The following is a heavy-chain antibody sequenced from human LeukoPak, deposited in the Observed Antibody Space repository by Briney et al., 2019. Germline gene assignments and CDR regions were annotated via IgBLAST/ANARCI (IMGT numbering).Heavy chain of an antibody. D-gene: IGHD6-13*01. V-gene: IGHV4-4*07. Sequence: SETLSLTCTVTGGSISSYYWTWIRQPAGKGLEWIGRIYTSGSPSYNPSLKSRVTMSVDTSKNQFSLKLSSVTAADTAVYYCAKDPRIQPKKQHAESGDYWGQGILVTVSS. J-gene: IGHJ4*02. CDR2: IYTSGSP. CDR1: GGSISSYY. CDR3: AKDPRIQPKKQHAESGDY.